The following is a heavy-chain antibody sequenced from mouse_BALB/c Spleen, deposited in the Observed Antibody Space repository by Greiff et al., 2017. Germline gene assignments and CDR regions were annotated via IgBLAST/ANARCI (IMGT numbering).Heavy chain of an antibody. D-gene: IGHD1-1*01. Sequence: EVQVVESGGGLVKPGGSLKLSCAASGFTFSSYAMSWVRQTPEKRLEWVATISSGGSYTYYPDSVKGRFTISRDNAKNTLYLQMSSLRSEDTAMYYCARHGYYGSSPYFDYWGQGTTLTVSS. J-gene: IGHJ2*01. V-gene: IGHV5-9-3*01. CDR1: GFTFSSYA. CDR3: ARHGYYGSSPYFDY. CDR2: ISSGGSYT.